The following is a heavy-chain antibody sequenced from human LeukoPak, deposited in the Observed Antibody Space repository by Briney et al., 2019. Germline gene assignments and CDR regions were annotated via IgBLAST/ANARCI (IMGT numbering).Heavy chain of an antibody. D-gene: IGHD3-22*01. CDR1: GGTFSSYT. Sequence: ASVKVSCKASGGTFSSYTISWVRQAPGQGLEWMGRIIPILGIANYAQKFQGRVTITTDESTSTAYMELSSLRSEDTAVYYCASYKKTYYYDSSGYFDAFDIWGQGTMVTVSS. V-gene: IGHV1-69*02. CDR3: ASYKKTYYYDSSGYFDAFDI. CDR2: IIPILGIA. J-gene: IGHJ3*02.